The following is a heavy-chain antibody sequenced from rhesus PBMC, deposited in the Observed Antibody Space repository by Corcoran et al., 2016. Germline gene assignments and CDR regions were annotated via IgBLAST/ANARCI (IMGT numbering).Heavy chain of an antibody. CDR2: IYGSCSST. CDR1: GGSISSSY. Sequence: QLQLQESGPGLVKPSETLSVTCAVSGGSISSSYWSWIRQAPGKGLEWIGYIYGSCSSTNYNPSLKRRVTLSVDTSKNQLSLKLSSVTAADTAVYYCASTTYSSGWPIFDYWGQGVLVTVSS. V-gene: IGHV4-169*02. CDR3: ASTTYSSGWPIFDY. J-gene: IGHJ4*01. D-gene: IGHD6-31*01.